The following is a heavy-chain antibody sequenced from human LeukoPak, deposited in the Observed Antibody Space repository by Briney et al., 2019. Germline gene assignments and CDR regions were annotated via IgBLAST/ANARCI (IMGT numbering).Heavy chain of an antibody. Sequence: PGGSLRLSCAASGFIFSSYSMNWVRQAPGKGLEWISYINSGGTTMYYADSVKGRFTISRDNAKNSLHLQMNSLRAEDTALYFCAKGTRAYAGNSPTPEYWGQGTLVTVSS. CDR3: AKGTRAYAGNSPTPEY. D-gene: IGHD4-23*01. J-gene: IGHJ4*02. CDR2: INSGGTTM. CDR1: GFIFSSYS. V-gene: IGHV3-48*04.